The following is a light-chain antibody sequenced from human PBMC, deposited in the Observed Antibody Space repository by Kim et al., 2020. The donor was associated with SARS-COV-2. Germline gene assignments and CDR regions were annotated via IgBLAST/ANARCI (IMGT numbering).Light chain of an antibody. Sequence: TVPISCTRSGGSIARNYVQWYQQRPGSAPTTVIYEDNQRPSGVPDRFSGSIDSSSNSASLTISGLKTEDEADYYCQSYDSSNPVVFGGGTQLTVL. CDR2: EDN. CDR3: QSYDSSNPVV. V-gene: IGLV6-57*03. J-gene: IGLJ2*01. CDR1: GGSIARNY.